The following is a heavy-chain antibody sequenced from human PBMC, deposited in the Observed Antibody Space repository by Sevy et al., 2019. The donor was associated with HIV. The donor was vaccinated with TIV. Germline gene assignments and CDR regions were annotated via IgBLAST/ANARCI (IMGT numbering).Heavy chain of an antibody. CDR2: IRSKADGGTA. D-gene: IGHD1-26*01. Sequence: GGSLGLSCAASGFSFINAWMNWVRQAPGKGLEWVGRIRSKADGGTADYAAPVKGRFIISRDDSENTLYLQMNSLRTEDTAIYYCTTVLGWEGTSDYWGQGTLVTVSS. J-gene: IGHJ4*02. V-gene: IGHV3-15*07. CDR1: GFSFINAW. CDR3: TTVLGWEGTSDY.